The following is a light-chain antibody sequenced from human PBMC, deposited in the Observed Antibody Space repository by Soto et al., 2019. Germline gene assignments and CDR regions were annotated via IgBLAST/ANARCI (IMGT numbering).Light chain of an antibody. CDR2: GAS. J-gene: IGKJ5*01. CDR3: QQYGRSPSVT. V-gene: IGKV3-20*01. Sequence: DTVLTQSPATLSLSPGETATLSCRASQSVRSHLAWYQQRPGQPPRLLIYGASSRATGIPDRFSGSASGTDFTLTISRLEPEDFAVYYCQQYGRSPSVTFGQGTRLE. CDR1: QSVRSH.